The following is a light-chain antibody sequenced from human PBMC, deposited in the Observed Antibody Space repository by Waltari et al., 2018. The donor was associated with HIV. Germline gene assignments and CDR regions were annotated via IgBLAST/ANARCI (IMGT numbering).Light chain of an antibody. J-gene: IGLJ3*02. CDR3: TSFTTTTAWV. CDR2: DVT. V-gene: IGLV2-14*03. CDR1: SSDIGGYDN. Sequence: QSALPPHAPVSASLGQSITIPSTATSSDIGGYDNVSWYQQHPDEAPKIIIYDVTNRPSGISDRFSGSKSGDTASLTISGLQAEDEADYYCTSFTTTTAWVFGGGTKLTVL.